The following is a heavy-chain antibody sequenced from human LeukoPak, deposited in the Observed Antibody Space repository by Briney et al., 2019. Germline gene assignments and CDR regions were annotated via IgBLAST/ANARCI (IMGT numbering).Heavy chain of an antibody. D-gene: IGHD2/OR15-2a*01. CDR1: GFTFSSYW. V-gene: IGHV3-7*01. CDR2: LNQDGREN. J-gene: IGHJ4*02. CDR3: ARDVKRSLDY. Sequence: GGSLRLYCAASGFTFSSYWMSWVRQAPGKGLEWVANLNQDGRENYHVDSVKGRFTIFRDNAKNSLYLQMNSLRAEDTAVYYWARDVKRSLDYWGQGTLVTVSS.